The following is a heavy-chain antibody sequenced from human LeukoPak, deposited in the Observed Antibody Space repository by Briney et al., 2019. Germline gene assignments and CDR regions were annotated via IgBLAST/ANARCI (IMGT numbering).Heavy chain of an antibody. CDR3: ATDRIDYGSGRRCYMDV. D-gene: IGHD3-10*01. J-gene: IGHJ6*03. Sequence: GATVKISCKASGYTFSDHYMHWVRQAPGKGLEWMGRVDPEDGEPIYAENFHGRVIITADTSTNTAYMELSSPRSEDTAVYYCATDRIDYGSGRRCYMDVWGKGATVTVSS. V-gene: IGHV1-69-2*01. CDR1: GYTFSDHY. CDR2: VDPEDGEP.